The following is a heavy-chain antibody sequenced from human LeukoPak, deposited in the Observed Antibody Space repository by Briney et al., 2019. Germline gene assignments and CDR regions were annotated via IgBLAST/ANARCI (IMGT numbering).Heavy chain of an antibody. CDR2: INQDGTEK. Sequence: SGGSLRLSCEASGFTFISSWMTWVPEAPGKGPEWVANINQDGTEKNYVNSVKGRFTISRDNAKKAMYLQMNSLRAEDAALYYCARISWGAFDMWGQGTRVTVSS. D-gene: IGHD3-16*01. J-gene: IGHJ3*02. V-gene: IGHV3-7*05. CDR1: GFTFISSW. CDR3: ARISWGAFDM.